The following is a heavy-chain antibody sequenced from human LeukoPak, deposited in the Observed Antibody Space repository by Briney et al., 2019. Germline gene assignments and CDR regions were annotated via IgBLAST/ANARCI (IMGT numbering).Heavy chain of an antibody. V-gene: IGHV5-10-1*01. Sequence: GESLKISCKGSGYSFTSYWISWVRQMPGKGLEWMGRIDPSDSYTNYSPSFQGHVTISADKSISTAYLQWSSLKASDTAMYYCARVSGEHSGGYYAQWYFDLWGRGTLVTVSS. CDR3: ARVSGEHSGGYYAQWYFDL. D-gene: IGHD3-22*01. CDR1: GYSFTSYW. J-gene: IGHJ2*01. CDR2: IDPSDSYT.